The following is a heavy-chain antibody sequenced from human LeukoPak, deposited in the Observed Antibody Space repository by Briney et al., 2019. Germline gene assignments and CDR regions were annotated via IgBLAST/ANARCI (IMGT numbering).Heavy chain of an antibody. V-gene: IGHV3-23*01. Sequence: GGSLRLSCAASGVNFSSYAMSWVRQAPGKGLEWVSAISGSGGSTYYADSVKGRFSISRDNSKNTLYLQMNSLRAEDTAVYYCAKGQTYSSSKFDYWGQGTLVTVSS. CDR3: AKGQTYSSSKFDY. CDR2: ISGSGGST. D-gene: IGHD6-13*01. J-gene: IGHJ4*02. CDR1: GVNFSSYA.